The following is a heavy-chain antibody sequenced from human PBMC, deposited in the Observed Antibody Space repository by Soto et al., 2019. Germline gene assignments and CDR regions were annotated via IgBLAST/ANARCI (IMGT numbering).Heavy chain of an antibody. CDR2: ISGTVQI. CDR3: ARVQTTGDSDYLDL. V-gene: IGHV4-30-4*01. CDR1: GASISSGRYY. D-gene: IGHD2-21*01. Sequence: QVQLQESGPGLVKPSQTLSVTCSVSGASISSGRYYWSWVRQPPGKGLEWIGYISGTVQIDYSSSAFKSRVTLSVDTPNNHFSLKLTSVTAAYTALYYCARVQTTGDSDYLDLWGQGTLVTVPS. J-gene: IGHJ4*01.